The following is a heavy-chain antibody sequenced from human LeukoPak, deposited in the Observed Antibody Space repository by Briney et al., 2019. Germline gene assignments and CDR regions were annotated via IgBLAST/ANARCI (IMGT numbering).Heavy chain of an antibody. CDR3: ARDSARGVYCGGDCGDAFDI. J-gene: IGHJ3*02. Sequence: GGSLRLSCAASGFTFSDSYMSWIRQAPGKGLEWGSYISGSGTTIYYADSVKGRFTISRDNAKNSLSLQMNSLRAEDTAVYYCARDSARGVYCGGDCGDAFDIWGQGTMVTVSP. V-gene: IGHV3-11*01. CDR2: ISGSGTTI. CDR1: GFTFSDSY. D-gene: IGHD2-21*02.